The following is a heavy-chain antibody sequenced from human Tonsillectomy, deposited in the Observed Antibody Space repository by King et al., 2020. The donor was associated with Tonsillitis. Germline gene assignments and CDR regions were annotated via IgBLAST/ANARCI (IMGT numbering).Heavy chain of an antibody. CDR2: INPNSGGT. Sequence: VQLVESGAEVKKPGASVKVSCKASGYIFIGYYMHWVRQAPGQGLEWMGWINPNSGGTNYAKKFRGRATMSRDTSINTAFMELGSLRSDDTAIYFCARATQGMAAAFDSWGQGALVTVSS. CDR1: GYIFIGYY. CDR3: ARATQGMAAAFDS. V-gene: IGHV1-2*02. J-gene: IGHJ4*02. D-gene: IGHD6-13*01.